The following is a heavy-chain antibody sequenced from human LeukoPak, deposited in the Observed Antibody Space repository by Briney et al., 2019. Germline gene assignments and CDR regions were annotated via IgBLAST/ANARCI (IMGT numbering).Heavy chain of an antibody. V-gene: IGHV2-5*02. D-gene: IGHD3-10*01. CDR1: GFSLSTSGVG. CDR3: AHLDLPYYNYGSGSYSWAFDI. Sequence: SGPTLVKPTQTLTLTCTFSGFSLSTSGVGVGWIRQPPGKALEWLALIYWDDDKRYSPSLKSRLTITKDTSKNQVVLTMTNMDPVDTATYYCAHLDLPYYNYGSGSYSWAFDIWGQGTMVTVSS. J-gene: IGHJ3*02. CDR2: IYWDDDK.